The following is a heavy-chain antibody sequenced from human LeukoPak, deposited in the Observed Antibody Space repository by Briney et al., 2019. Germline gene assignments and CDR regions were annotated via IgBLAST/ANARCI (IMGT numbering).Heavy chain of an antibody. CDR2: IKSKTDGGTT. J-gene: IGHJ6*02. D-gene: IGHD6-19*01. V-gene: IGHV3-15*01. Sequence: PGGSLRLSCAASGFTFSNAWMSWVRQAPGKGLEWVGRIKSKTDGGTTDYAAPVKGRFTISRDDSKNTLYLQRNSMKTEDTAVYYCTTEARSRYSSGWYGRYYYYYGMDVWGQGTTVTVSS. CDR1: GFTFSNAW. CDR3: TTEARSRYSSGWYGRYYYYYGMDV.